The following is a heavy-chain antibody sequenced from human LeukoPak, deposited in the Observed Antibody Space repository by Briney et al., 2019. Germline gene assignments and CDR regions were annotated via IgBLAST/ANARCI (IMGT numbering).Heavy chain of an antibody. Sequence: SENLSLTCTVSGGSISTYYWNWVRQPPGKGLEWIGFIYYSGSTSYNPSLKSRLTISVDTSTNQFSLKLSSVTAADTAVYYCARVPYYHDSSGYYYAYLDYWGQGTLVTVSS. CDR2: IYYSGST. J-gene: IGHJ4*02. CDR3: ARVPYYHDSSGYYYAYLDY. CDR1: GGSISTYY. D-gene: IGHD3-22*01. V-gene: IGHV4-59*01.